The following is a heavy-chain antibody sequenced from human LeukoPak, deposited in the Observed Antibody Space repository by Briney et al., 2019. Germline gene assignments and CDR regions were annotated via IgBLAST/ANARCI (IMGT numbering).Heavy chain of an antibody. J-gene: IGHJ6*03. D-gene: IGHD3-10*01. Sequence: PGRSLRLSCAASGFTFRCYAMHWVRQAPGKGLEWVAVISYDGSNKYFGDSVKGRFTISRDNSKNTLYLQMDSLRAEDTAIYYCAKAVTSDYHSLYYNYYMDVWGKGTTVTVSS. V-gene: IGHV3-30*18. CDR1: GFTFRCYA. CDR3: AKAVTSDYHSLYYNYYMDV. CDR2: ISYDGSNK.